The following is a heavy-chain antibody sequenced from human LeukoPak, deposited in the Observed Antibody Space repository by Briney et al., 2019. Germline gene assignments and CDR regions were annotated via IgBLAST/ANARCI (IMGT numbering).Heavy chain of an antibody. D-gene: IGHD3-22*01. CDR1: GGTFSSYA. Sequence: SVKVSCKASGGTFSSYAISWVRQAPGQGLELMGRIIPILGIANYAQKFQGRVTITAAKSTSTAYMELSSLRSEDTAVYYCARDGVEYYYDSSGYSPSDYWGQGTLVTVSS. CDR3: ARDGVEYYYDSSGYSPSDY. J-gene: IGHJ4*02. CDR2: IIPILGIA. V-gene: IGHV1-69*04.